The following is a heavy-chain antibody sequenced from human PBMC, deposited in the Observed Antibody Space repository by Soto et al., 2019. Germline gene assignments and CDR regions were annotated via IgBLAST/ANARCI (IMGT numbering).Heavy chain of an antibody. CDR2: IYYSGST. Sequence: QLQLQESGPGLVKPSETLSLTCNVSGGSISSSSYYWGWIRQPPGKGLEWIGSIYYSGSTYYNPSLKSRVTISVDTSKNQFSLKLISVTAADTAVYYCARHTRSGCTSTSCYSDVWGQETTVTVSS. D-gene: IGHD2-2*01. V-gene: IGHV4-39*01. CDR1: GGSISSSSYY. J-gene: IGHJ6*02. CDR3: ARHTRSGCTSTSCYSDV.